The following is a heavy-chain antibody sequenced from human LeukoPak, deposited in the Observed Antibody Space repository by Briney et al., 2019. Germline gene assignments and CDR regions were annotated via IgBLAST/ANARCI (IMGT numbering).Heavy chain of an antibody. CDR2: IRNKANGGTT. CDR3: SRFYSSGWASGAFDI. D-gene: IGHD3-22*01. J-gene: IGHJ3*02. CDR1: GFTFSDYA. V-gene: IGHV3-49*04. Sequence: GWSLRLSCTTSGFTFSDYAVSWVRQAPGKGLEWIGFIRNKANGGTTEYAASVKGRFTISRDDSKTIAHLQMSSLKTEDTAVYYCSRFYSSGWASGAFDIWGQGTMVTVCS.